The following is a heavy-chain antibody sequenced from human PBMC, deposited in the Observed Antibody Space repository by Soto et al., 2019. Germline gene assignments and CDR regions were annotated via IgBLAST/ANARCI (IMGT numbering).Heavy chain of an antibody. V-gene: IGHV3-23*01. CDR3: AKDLVVRGVIKPHDY. Sequence: EVRLLESGGGLVQPGGSLRLSCAASGFPFSSIGMSWVRQSPGKGLEWVSAIGGNGFSTYYADSVKGRFTISRDNSKNTLYLQVNSLRAEDTALYYCAKDLVVRGVIKPHDYWGQGTLVTVSS. CDR2: IGGNGFST. CDR1: GFPFSSIG. J-gene: IGHJ4*02. D-gene: IGHD3-10*01.